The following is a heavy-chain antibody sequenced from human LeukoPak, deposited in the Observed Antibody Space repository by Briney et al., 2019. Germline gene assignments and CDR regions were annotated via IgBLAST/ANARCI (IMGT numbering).Heavy chain of an antibody. J-gene: IGHJ4*02. D-gene: IGHD3-10*01. V-gene: IGHV4-4*07. CDR3: ARENYGSGSYYNARFFYFDY. CDR1: GGSISSYY. Sequence: SETLSLTCTVSGGSISSYYWSWIRQPAGKGLEWIGRIYTSGSTNYKPSLKSRITMSVDTSKNQFSLKLSPVTAADTAVYYCARENYGSGSYYNARFFYFDYWGQGTLVTVSS. CDR2: IYTSGST.